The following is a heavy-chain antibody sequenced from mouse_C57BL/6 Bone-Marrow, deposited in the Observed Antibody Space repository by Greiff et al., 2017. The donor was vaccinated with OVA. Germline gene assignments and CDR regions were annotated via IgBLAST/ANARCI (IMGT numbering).Heavy chain of an antibody. CDR3: ARLFITTVVDY. J-gene: IGHJ2*01. CDR1: GYTFTSYG. Sequence: VQLQQSGAELARPGASVKLSCKASGYTFTSYGISWVKQRTGQGLEWIGEIYPRSGNTYYNEKFKGKATLTADKSSSTAYMELRSLTSEDSAVYFCARLFITTVVDYWGQGTTLTVSS. CDR2: IYPRSGNT. D-gene: IGHD1-1*01. V-gene: IGHV1-81*01.